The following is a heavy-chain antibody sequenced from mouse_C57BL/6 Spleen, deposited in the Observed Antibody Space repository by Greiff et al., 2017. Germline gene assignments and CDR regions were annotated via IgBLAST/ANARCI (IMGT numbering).Heavy chain of an antibody. CDR3: ARDYYYGSSYQFAY. J-gene: IGHJ3*01. CDR2: ISYDGSN. CDR1: GYSITSGYY. V-gene: IGHV3-6*01. Sequence: ESGPGLVKPSQSLSLTCSVTGYSITSGYYWNWIRQFPGNKLEWMGYISYDGSNNYNPSLKNRISITRDTSKNQFFLKLNSVPTEDTATYYCARDYYYGSSYQFAYWGQGTLVTVSA. D-gene: IGHD1-1*01.